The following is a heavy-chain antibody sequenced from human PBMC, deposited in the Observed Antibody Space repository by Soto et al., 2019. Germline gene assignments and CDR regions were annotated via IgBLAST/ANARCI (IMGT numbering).Heavy chain of an antibody. V-gene: IGHV4-4*02. J-gene: IGHJ6*02. Sequence: SETLSVPCAFSGGSISISNWLSWVRQPPVKGLEWIGEIYHSGSTNYNPSLKSRVTISVDKSKDQFSLKLRSVTAADTAVYYCARSDSSSRLGYYYGMDVWGQGTTVTVSS. CDR3: ARSDSSSRLGYYYGMDV. CDR2: IYHSGST. D-gene: IGHD6-6*01. CDR1: GGSISISNW.